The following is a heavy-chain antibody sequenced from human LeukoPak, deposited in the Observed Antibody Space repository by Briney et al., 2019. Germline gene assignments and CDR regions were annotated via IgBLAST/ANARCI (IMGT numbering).Heavy chain of an antibody. CDR3: ARQTRSLTARDFDY. Sequence: GASLQISCKGSGYSFSSYWIGWARPLPGKGLEWMGIIYPGDSDTRYSPSFQGQVTISADKSISTAYLLWSSLKASDTAMYYCARQTRSLTARDFDYWGQGTLVTVSS. D-gene: IGHD6-6*01. CDR2: IYPGDSDT. CDR1: GYSFSSYW. V-gene: IGHV5-51*01. J-gene: IGHJ4*02.